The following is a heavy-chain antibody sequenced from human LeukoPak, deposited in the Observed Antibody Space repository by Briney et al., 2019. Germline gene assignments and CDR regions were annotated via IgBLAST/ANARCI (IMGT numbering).Heavy chain of an antibody. V-gene: IGHV4-39*01. J-gene: IGHJ4*02. CDR3: ARQRRYSSGWFSYFDY. D-gene: IGHD6-19*01. Sequence: SETLSLTCTVSGGSISSSTYYWGWIRQPPGKGLERIGNIFYRGSTYYNPSLRGRVTISVDTSKNQFSLKLSSVTAADTAMYYCARQRRYSSGWFSYFDYWGQGTLVTVS. CDR1: GGSISSSTYY. CDR2: IFYRGST.